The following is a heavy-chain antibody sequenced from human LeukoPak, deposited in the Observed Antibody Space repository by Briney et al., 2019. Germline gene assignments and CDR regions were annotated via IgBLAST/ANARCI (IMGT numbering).Heavy chain of an antibody. J-gene: IGHJ4*02. Sequence: GGSLRLSCAASGFSIDDYAMHWVRQAPGKGLEWEAFIRYDGSNKYYADSVKGRFTISRDNSKNTLYLQMNSLRAEDTAVYYCAKAGAVVVVAAKYFDYWGQGTLVTVSS. V-gene: IGHV3-30*02. D-gene: IGHD2-15*01. CDR2: IRYDGSNK. CDR1: GFSIDDYA. CDR3: AKAGAVVVVAAKYFDY.